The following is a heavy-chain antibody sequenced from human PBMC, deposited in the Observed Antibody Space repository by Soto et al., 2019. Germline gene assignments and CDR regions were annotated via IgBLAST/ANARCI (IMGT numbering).Heavy chain of an antibody. J-gene: IGHJ4*01. CDR1: GYTFTSYY. D-gene: IGHD3-22*01. V-gene: IGHV1-46*01. CDR3: ARGSYYYDSSGFY. Sequence: QVQQVQSGAEVKKPGASVKVSCKASGYTFTSYYMHWLRQAPGQGIEWMGIINPSGGSTSYAQKFQGRVTMTRDTSTSTVYMELSSLRSEDMAVYYGARGSYYYDSSGFYWGHGTLVTVSS. CDR2: INPSGGST.